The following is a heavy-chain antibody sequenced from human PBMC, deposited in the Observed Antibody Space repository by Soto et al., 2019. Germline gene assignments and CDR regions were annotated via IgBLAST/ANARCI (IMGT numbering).Heavy chain of an antibody. J-gene: IGHJ4*02. V-gene: IGHV3-30-3*01. CDR2: ISYDGSNK. Sequence: QVQLVESGGGVVQPGRSLRLSCAASGFTFSSYAMHWVRQAPGKGPEWVAVISYDGSNKYYADSVKGRFTISRDNSKNTLYLQMNSLRAEDTAVYYCARDLWFGDFDYWGQGTLVTVSS. CDR3: ARDLWFGDFDY. D-gene: IGHD3-10*01. CDR1: GFTFSSYA.